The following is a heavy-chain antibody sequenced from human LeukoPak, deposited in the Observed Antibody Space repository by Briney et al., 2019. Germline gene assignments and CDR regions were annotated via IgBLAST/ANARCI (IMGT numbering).Heavy chain of an antibody. Sequence: GASVKVSCKTSGYSFTSQDMHWVRQAPGQSLEWMGCINPGNGDTKYSQEFQGRVTITRDTSATTAYMELSSLRSDDMAVYYCTLYNYWGQGTLGTVSS. CDR3: TLYNY. D-gene: IGHD2-2*02. V-gene: IGHV1-3*03. J-gene: IGHJ4*02. CDR2: INPGNGDT. CDR1: GYSFTSQD.